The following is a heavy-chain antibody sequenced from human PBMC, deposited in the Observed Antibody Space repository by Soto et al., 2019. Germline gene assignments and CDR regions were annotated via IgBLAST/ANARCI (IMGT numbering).Heavy chain of an antibody. Sequence: WASVKVSCKASGGTFSSYAISWVRQAPGQGLEWMGGIIPIFGTANYAQKFQGRVTITANESTSTAYMELSSLRSEDTAVYYCARLWFGELFNNWFDPWGQGTLVTVSS. CDR3: ARLWFGELFNNWFDP. D-gene: IGHD3-10*01. J-gene: IGHJ5*02. V-gene: IGHV1-69*13. CDR2: IIPIFGTA. CDR1: GGTFSSYA.